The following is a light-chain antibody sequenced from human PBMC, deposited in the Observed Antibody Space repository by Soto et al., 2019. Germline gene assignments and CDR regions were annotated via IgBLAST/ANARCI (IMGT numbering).Light chain of an antibody. CDR3: QQYNNWPPWT. J-gene: IGKJ1*01. V-gene: IGKV3-15*01. CDR2: GAS. CDR1: QSLSSS. Sequence: EIVMTQSPATLSVSPGEGATLSCRASQSLSSSLAWYQQKPGQAPRLLIYGASTRATGIPARFSGSGSVTEFTLTISSLQSEDFAVYYCQQYNNWPPWTFGQGTKVDI.